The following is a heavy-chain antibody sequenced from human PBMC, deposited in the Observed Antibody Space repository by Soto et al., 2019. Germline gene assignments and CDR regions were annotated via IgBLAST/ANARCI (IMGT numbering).Heavy chain of an antibody. CDR2: IKQDGSER. CDR1: GFTFRIYW. CDR3: ARVTYYYYGLDV. Sequence: GGSLRLSCAASGFTFRIYWMTWVRQAPGKGLEWVANIKQDGSERNYVDSVKGRFTISRDNAKNSLYLQVNSLRAEDTAVYYCARVTYYYYGLDVWGQGTTVTVSS. J-gene: IGHJ6*02. V-gene: IGHV3-7*03.